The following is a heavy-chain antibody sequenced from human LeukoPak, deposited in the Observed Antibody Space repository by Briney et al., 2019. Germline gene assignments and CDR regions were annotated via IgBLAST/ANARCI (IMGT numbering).Heavy chain of an antibody. Sequence: GGSLRLSCAASGFTFSDYYMSWIRQAPGKWLEWVSYISSSGSTIYYADSVKGRFTISRDNAKNSLYLQMNSLRAEDTAVYYCASGRITIFGVGPFDPWGQGTLVTISS. CDR2: ISSSGSTI. CDR1: GFTFSDYY. D-gene: IGHD3-3*01. CDR3: ASGRITIFGVGPFDP. V-gene: IGHV3-11*04. J-gene: IGHJ5*02.